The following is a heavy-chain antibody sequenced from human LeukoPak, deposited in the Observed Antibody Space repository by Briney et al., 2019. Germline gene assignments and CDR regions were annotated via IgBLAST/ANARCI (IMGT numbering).Heavy chain of an antibody. CDR3: ARRGRQQLVRSYYYYMDV. Sequence: ESLRISWNGSGYRLSSYWIGRGRQMPGKGLEWMGIIYPGASDTRCSQSFQGQVTISADKSISNAYLQWCSLKASDTAMYYCARRGRQQLVRSYYYYMDVWGKGTTVTVSS. D-gene: IGHD6-13*01. CDR1: GYRLSSYW. CDR2: IYPGASDT. J-gene: IGHJ6*03. V-gene: IGHV5-51*01.